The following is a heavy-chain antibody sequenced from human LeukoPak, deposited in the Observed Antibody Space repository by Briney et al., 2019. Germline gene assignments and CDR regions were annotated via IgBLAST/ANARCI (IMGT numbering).Heavy chain of an antibody. CDR3: AAFPKAAADYYFDY. V-gene: IGHV1-18*04. J-gene: IGHJ4*02. CDR1: GYTFTSHG. D-gene: IGHD6-13*01. CDR2: ISTYNVNT. Sequence: EASVKVSCKASGYTFTSHGITWVRQAPGQGLEWMGWISTYNVNTNYAQKLQGRVTMTTDTSTSTAYMELRSLRSDDTAVYYCAAFPKAAADYYFDYWGQGTLVTVSS.